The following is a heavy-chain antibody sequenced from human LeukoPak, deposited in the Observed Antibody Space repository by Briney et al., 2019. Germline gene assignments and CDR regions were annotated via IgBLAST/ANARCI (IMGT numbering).Heavy chain of an antibody. CDR3: ARDQRIAAAGQHFDY. D-gene: IGHD6-13*01. J-gene: IGHJ4*02. Sequence: SETLSLTCTVSGGSISSSSYYWGWIRQPPGKGLEWIGSIYYSGSTYYNPSLKSRVTISVDTSKNQFSLKLSSVTAADTAVYYCARDQRIAAAGQHFDYWGQGTLVTVSS. V-gene: IGHV4-39*07. CDR2: IYYSGST. CDR1: GGSISSSSYY.